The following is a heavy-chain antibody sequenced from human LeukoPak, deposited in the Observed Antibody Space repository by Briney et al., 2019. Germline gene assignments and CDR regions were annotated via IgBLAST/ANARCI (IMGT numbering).Heavy chain of an antibody. CDR2: IKQDGSEK. CDR1: GFTFSSYW. Sequence: PGGSLRLSCAASGFTFSSYWMSWVRQAPGKGLEWVANIKQDGSEKYYVDSVKGRFTISRDNAKNSLYLQMNSLRAEDTAVYYCARDFFAAAGPIYFDYWGRGTLVTVSS. V-gene: IGHV3-7*01. CDR3: ARDFFAAAGPIYFDY. J-gene: IGHJ4*02. D-gene: IGHD6-13*01.